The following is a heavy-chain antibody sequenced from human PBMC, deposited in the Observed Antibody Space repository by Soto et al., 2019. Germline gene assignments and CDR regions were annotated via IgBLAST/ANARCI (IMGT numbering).Heavy chain of an antibody. V-gene: IGHV1-8*01. CDR1: GYTFTSYD. CDR3: ARGVKYGAYSRWFDP. Sequence: QVQLVQSGAEVKKPGASVKVSCKASGYTFTSYDINWVRQATGQGLEYLGWMNPNSGNTGYVQKFQGRVTMTWDSSITTAYMELSSLRSEDTAVYFCARGVKYGAYSRWFDPWGQGTLVTVCS. D-gene: IGHD4-17*01. CDR2: MNPNSGNT. J-gene: IGHJ5*02.